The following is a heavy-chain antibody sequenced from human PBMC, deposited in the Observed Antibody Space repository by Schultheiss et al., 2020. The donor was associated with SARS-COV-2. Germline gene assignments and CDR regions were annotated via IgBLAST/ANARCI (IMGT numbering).Heavy chain of an antibody. Sequence: GGSLRLSCAASGFTFSSYGMHWVRQAPGKGLEWVAVIWYDGSNKYYADSVKGRFTISRDISTNTLYLQMNSLRPEDTAVYYCARHTFLRDYSYYYMDVWGKGTTVTVSS. V-gene: IGHV3-33*01. CDR1: GFTFSSYG. CDR3: ARHTFLRDYSYYYMDV. D-gene: IGHD3-16*01. CDR2: IWYDGSNK. J-gene: IGHJ6*03.